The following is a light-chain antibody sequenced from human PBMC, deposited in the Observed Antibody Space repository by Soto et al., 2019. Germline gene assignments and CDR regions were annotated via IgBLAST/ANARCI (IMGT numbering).Light chain of an antibody. CDR3: QQYGSSPQT. Sequence: EIVLTQSPGTLSLSPGERATLSCRASQSVSSNYLAWYQQKPGQAPRLLIFGASSRATGTPDRFSGSGSGTDFTLTISRLEPEDFAVYYCQQYGSSPQTFGQGTKV. J-gene: IGKJ1*01. CDR1: QSVSSNY. CDR2: GAS. V-gene: IGKV3-20*01.